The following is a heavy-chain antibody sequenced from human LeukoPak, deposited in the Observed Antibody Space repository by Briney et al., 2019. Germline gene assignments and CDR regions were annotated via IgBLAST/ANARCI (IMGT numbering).Heavy chain of an antibody. CDR3: ARTGGYYYDSSGYYVLL. Sequence: GGSLRLSCAASGFTFSSYSMNWVRQAPGKGLEWVSSISSSSSYIYYADSVKGRFTISRDNAKSSLYLQMNSLRAEDTAVYYCARTGGYYYDSSGYYVLLWGQGTLVTVSS. J-gene: IGHJ4*02. CDR1: GFTFSSYS. CDR2: ISSSSSYI. D-gene: IGHD3-22*01. V-gene: IGHV3-21*01.